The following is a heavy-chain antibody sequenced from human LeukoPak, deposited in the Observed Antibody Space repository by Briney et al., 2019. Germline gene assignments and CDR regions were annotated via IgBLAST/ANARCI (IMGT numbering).Heavy chain of an antibody. J-gene: IGHJ4*02. D-gene: IGHD6-13*01. Sequence: GGSLRLSCAASGFTFSSYAMSWVRQAPGKGLEWVSAISGSGGSTYYADSVKGRFTISRDNSKNTLYLQMNSLRGEDTAVYYCARAPKTGIAAAGTWDQPNYYFDYWGQGTLVTASS. CDR3: ARAPKTGIAAAGTWDQPNYYFDY. CDR2: ISGSGGST. CDR1: GFTFSSYA. V-gene: IGHV3-23*01.